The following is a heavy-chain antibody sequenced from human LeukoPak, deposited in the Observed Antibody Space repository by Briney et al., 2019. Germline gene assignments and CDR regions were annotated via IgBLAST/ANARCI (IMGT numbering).Heavy chain of an antibody. CDR3: AREKLSFFDSSGYFDY. Sequence: GGSLRLSCAASGFSFSRNNMKWVRQAPGKGLEWVSFISSSGSAIHYADSVRGRFTISRDNAKNSLYLQMSRLRAEDTAVYYCAREKLSFFDSSGYFDYWGQGTLVAVSS. V-gene: IGHV3-48*03. J-gene: IGHJ4*02. D-gene: IGHD3-22*01. CDR2: ISSSGSAI. CDR1: GFSFSRNN.